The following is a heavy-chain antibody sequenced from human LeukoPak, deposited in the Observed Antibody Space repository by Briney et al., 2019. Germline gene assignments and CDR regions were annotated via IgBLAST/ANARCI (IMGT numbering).Heavy chain of an antibody. CDR2: IIPIFGTA. CDR3: ARNLPNHDTVVVPAASYYYMDV. V-gene: IGHV1-69*13. J-gene: IGHJ6*03. CDR1: GGTFSSYA. Sequence: SVKVSCKASGGTFSSYAISWVRQAPGQGLEWMGGIIPIFGTANYAQKFQGRVTITADESTSTAYMELSSLRSEDTAVYYCARNLPNHDTVVVPAASYYYMDVWGKGTTVTVSS. D-gene: IGHD2-2*01.